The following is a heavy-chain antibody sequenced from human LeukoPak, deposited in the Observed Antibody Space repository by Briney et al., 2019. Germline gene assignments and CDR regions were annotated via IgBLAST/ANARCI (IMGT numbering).Heavy chain of an antibody. Sequence: SETLSLTCTVSGGSISSYYWSWIRQPPGKGLEWIGRIYTSGSTNYNPSLKSRVTISVDTSKNQFSLKLSSVTAADTTVYYCARVSAPYDSSGYYSTGGYFDYWGQGTLVTVSS. CDR1: GGSISSYY. J-gene: IGHJ4*02. D-gene: IGHD3-22*01. CDR2: IYTSGST. V-gene: IGHV4-4*08. CDR3: ARVSAPYDSSGYYSTGGYFDY.